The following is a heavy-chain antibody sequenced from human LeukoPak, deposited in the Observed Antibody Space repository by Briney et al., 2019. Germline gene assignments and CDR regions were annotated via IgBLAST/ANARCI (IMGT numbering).Heavy chain of an antibody. Sequence: GGSLRLSCAAPGFTFSSYEMNWVRQAPGKGLEWVSYISISGSTIYYADSVKGRFTISRDNAKNSLYLQMNSLRAEDTAVYYCAGFDYYGSESYYNHFDSWGQGTLVTVSS. CDR2: ISISGSTI. CDR1: GFTFSSYE. J-gene: IGHJ4*02. V-gene: IGHV3-48*03. D-gene: IGHD3-10*01. CDR3: AGFDYYGSESYYNHFDS.